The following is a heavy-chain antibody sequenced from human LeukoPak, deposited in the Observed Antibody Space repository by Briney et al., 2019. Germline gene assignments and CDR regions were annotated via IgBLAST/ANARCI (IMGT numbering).Heavy chain of an antibody. Sequence: GWSLRLSCSASGLNGRSFSMNGVRKTKGKGLEGVSSISSSSGYIYYADSVKGRFTISRDNAKSSVSLQMNSLRAEDTAVYYCVRDGGLSGYDLLDYWGQGTLVTVSS. CDR2: ISSSSGYI. J-gene: IGHJ4*02. CDR1: GLNGRSFS. V-gene: IGHV3-21*01. D-gene: IGHD5-12*01. CDR3: VRDGGLSGYDLLDY.